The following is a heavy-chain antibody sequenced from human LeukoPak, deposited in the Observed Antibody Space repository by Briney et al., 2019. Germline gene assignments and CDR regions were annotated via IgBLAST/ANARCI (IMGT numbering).Heavy chain of an antibody. J-gene: IGHJ4*02. V-gene: IGHV1-8*01. CDR2: MNPNSGNT. CDR1: GYTFTSYD. Sequence: GASVKVSCKASGYTFTSYDINWVRQATGQGLEWMGWMNPNSGNTGYAQKFQGRVTMTRNTSISTAYMELSSLRSEDTAVYYCARDYSSGWYGTPSSDYWGQGTLVTVPS. D-gene: IGHD6-19*01. CDR3: ARDYSSGWYGTPSSDY.